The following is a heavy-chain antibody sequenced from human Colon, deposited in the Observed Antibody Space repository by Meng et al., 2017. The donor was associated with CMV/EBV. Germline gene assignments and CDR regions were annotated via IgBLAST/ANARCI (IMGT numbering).Heavy chain of an antibody. CDR3: ARAGDIVEVSDPLRDNYYYYGMDL. Sequence: GESLKISCKASGFTSSPYAIHWLRQAPGKGLEWVALIASDGRTKYNTDSVKGRFTISRDSSKNTVYLHMSSLRGDDTAVYYCARAGDIVEVSDPLRDNYYYYGMDLWGQGTTVTVSS. CDR1: GFTSSPYA. CDR2: IASDGRTK. D-gene: IGHD2-15*01. V-gene: IGHV3-30*04. J-gene: IGHJ6*02.